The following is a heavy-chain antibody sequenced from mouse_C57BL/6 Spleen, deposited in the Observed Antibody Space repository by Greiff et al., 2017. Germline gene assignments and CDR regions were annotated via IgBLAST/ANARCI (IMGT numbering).Heavy chain of an antibody. CDR1: GYTFTSYW. Sequence: VKLMESGAELAKPGASVTLSCTASGYTFTSYWMHWVKQRPGQGLEWIGYINPSSGYTKYNQKFKGMATLTADTSSSTAYMQLSSLTYEISAVYNCDGGGSYYMDYWGQGTTLTVSS. D-gene: IGHD1-1*02. CDR2: INPSSGYT. CDR3: DGGGSYYMDY. V-gene: IGHV1-7*01. J-gene: IGHJ2*01.